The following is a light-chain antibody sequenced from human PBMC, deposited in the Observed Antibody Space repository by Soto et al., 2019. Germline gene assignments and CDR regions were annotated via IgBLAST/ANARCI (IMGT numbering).Light chain of an antibody. CDR1: QSVSQSVSSN. CDR2: GAT. V-gene: IGKV3-15*01. J-gene: IGKJ1*01. CDR3: QQYNNWPWT. Sequence: EIVMTQSPATLSVSPGERATLSCRASQSVSQSVSSNLAWYQQKPGQAPRLIIYGATSRATGIPARFSGSGSGTEFTLTISSLQSEDFAVYSCQQYNNWPWTFGQGTKVDIK.